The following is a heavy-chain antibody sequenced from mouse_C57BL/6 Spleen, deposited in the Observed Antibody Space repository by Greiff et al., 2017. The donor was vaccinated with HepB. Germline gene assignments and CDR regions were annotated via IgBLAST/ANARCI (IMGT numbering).Heavy chain of an antibody. CDR2: IYPRDGST. V-gene: IGHV1-85*01. CDR1: GYTFTSYD. D-gene: IGHD2-4*01. Sequence: QVQLKESGPELVKPGASVKLSCKASGYTFTSYDINWVKQRPGQGLEWIGRIYPRDGSTKYNEKFKGKATLTVDTSSSTAYMELHSLTSEDSAVYFGAREDYDACWGQGTPVTVSA. CDR3: AREDYDAC. J-gene: IGHJ3*01.